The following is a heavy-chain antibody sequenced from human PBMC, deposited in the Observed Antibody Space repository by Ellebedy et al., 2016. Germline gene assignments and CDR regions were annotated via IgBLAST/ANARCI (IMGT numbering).Heavy chain of an antibody. Sequence: SETLSLTCTVPAGSIGSFYWSWIRQPPGKGLEWIAYIYYSGSTKYNPSHKSRVTISVDTSKNQFSLKVSSVTAADTAVYYCARLNYNWNDYYYYGMDVWGQGTTVTVSS. V-gene: IGHV4-59*08. CDR3: ARLNYNWNDYYYYGMDV. J-gene: IGHJ6*02. CDR1: AGSIGSFY. CDR2: IYYSGST. D-gene: IGHD1-20*01.